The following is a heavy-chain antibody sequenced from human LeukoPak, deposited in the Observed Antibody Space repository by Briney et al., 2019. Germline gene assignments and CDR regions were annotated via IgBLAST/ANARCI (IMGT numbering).Heavy chain of an antibody. D-gene: IGHD2-15*01. J-gene: IGHJ4*02. CDR2: ISGSGGST. V-gene: IGHV3-23*01. CDR1: GFTFSSYA. Sequence: PGGPLRLSCAASGFTFSSYAMSWVRQAPGKGLEWVSAISGSGGSTYYADSVKGRFTISRDNSKNTLYLQMNGLRAEDTAVYYCANVGNYCSGGSCYSPTYYFDYWGQGTLVTVSS. CDR3: ANVGNYCSGGSCYSPTYYFDY.